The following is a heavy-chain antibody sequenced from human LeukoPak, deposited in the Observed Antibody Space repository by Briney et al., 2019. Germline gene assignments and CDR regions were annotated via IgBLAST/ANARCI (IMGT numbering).Heavy chain of an antibody. D-gene: IGHD3-10*01. J-gene: IGHJ6*02. V-gene: IGHV3-9*01. Sequence: QPGGSLRLSCEASGLIFDNHAMYWVRQPPGEGLEWVSGINWRGGIKGYADSVKGRFTISRDNAKNSLFLQMNSLKFEDTAVYYCAKDIASGFGELAGWTYYYGMDVWGQGTTVTVSS. CDR3: AKDIASGFGELAGWTYYYGMDV. CDR2: INWRGGIK. CDR1: GLIFDNHA.